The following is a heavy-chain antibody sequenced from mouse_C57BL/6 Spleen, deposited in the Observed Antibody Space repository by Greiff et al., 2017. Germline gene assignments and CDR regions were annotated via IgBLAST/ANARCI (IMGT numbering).Heavy chain of an antibody. CDR3: ARGRDYDWYFDV. V-gene: IGHV1-47*01. D-gene: IGHD2-4*01. CDR2: FHPYNDDT. Sequence: LQESGAELVKPGASVKMSCKASGYTFTTYPIEWMKQNHGKSLEWIGNFHPYNDDTKYNEKFKGKATLTVEKSSSTVYCELSRLTSDDSAVYYCARGRDYDWYFDVWGTGTTLTVSS. CDR1: GYTFTTYP. J-gene: IGHJ1*03.